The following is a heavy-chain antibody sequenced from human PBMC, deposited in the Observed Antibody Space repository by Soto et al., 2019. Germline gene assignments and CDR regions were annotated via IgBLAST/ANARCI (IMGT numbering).Heavy chain of an antibody. CDR3: ARANDYGEHIDY. CDR2: IYYSGSV. D-gene: IGHD4-17*01. J-gene: IGHJ4*02. CDR1: GDSLSRFY. Sequence: SETLSLTCSVSGDSLSRFYWNWIRQPPGKGLEWIGFIYYSGSVNYNTSLKSRVTISEDTSRNQFSLKLRSVTAADTAVYYCARANDYGEHIDYWGQGTLVTVSS. V-gene: IGHV4-59*01.